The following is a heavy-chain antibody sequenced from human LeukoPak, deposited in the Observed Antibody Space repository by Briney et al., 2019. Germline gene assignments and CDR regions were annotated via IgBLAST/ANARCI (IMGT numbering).Heavy chain of an antibody. J-gene: IGHJ6*02. CDR3: ARDGKADKVGATKQAGYYGMDV. D-gene: IGHD1-26*01. CDR1: GFTFSSDG. CDR2: ISSSSSSYT. Sequence: PGGSLRLSCAASGFTFSSDGMTWVRRAPGKGLEWVSYISSSSSSYTNYADSVKGRFTISRDNAKNSLYLQMNSLRAEDTAVYYCARDGKADKVGATKQAGYYGMDVWGQGTTVTVSS. V-gene: IGHV3-21*05.